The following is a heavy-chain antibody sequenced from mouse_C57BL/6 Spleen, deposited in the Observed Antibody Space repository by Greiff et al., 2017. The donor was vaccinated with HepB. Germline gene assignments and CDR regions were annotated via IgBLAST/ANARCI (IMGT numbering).Heavy chain of an antibody. J-gene: IGHJ2*01. Sequence: QVQLQQSGPELVKPGASVKISCKASGYAFSSSWMNWVKQRPGKGLEWIGRIYPGDGDTNYNGKFKGKATLTADKSSSTAYMQLSSLTSEDSAVYFCARDYYGSSIFDYWGQGTTLIVSS. CDR3: ARDYYGSSIFDY. CDR2: IYPGDGDT. CDR1: GYAFSSSW. V-gene: IGHV1-82*01. D-gene: IGHD1-1*01.